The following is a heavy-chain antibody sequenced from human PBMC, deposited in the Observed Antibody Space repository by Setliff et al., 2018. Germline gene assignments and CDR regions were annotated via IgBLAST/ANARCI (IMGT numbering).Heavy chain of an antibody. CDR1: GGSISSYY. CDR3: ARSGMPRLLYVGY. CDR2: IHTSGT. D-gene: IGHD2-21*01. V-gene: IGHV4-4*08. Sequence: PSETLSLTCSVSGGSISSYYWSWIRQPPGKGLEWIGNIHTSGTNYNPSLKSRVTISVDTSKNQISLSLSSVTAADTAVFYCARSGMPRLLYVGYWGLGTLVTVSS. J-gene: IGHJ4*02.